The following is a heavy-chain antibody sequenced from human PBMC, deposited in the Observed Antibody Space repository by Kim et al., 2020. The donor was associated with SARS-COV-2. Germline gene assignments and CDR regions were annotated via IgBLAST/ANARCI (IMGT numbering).Heavy chain of an antibody. J-gene: IGHJ4*02. CDR3: VCNYDFDY. Sequence: GGSTYYADSVKGRFTISRDNSKNTLYLQMNSLRAEDTAVYYCVCNYDFDYWGQGTLVTVSS. D-gene: IGHD4-4*01. CDR2: GGST. V-gene: IGHV3-66*01.